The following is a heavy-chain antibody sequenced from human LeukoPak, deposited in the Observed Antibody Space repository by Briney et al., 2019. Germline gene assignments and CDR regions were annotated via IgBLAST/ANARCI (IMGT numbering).Heavy chain of an antibody. CDR3: ATLWFGEYGDGFDI. D-gene: IGHD3-10*01. V-gene: IGHV1-2*02. CDR1: GYTFTDYY. CDR2: INPNTGGT. J-gene: IGHJ3*02. Sequence: ASVKVSCKASGYTFTDYYMHWARQAPGQGLEWMGWINPNTGGTNYAQKFQGRVTMIRDTSISTAYMELRGLRPDDTAVYYCATLWFGEYGDGFDIWGQGTMVTVSS.